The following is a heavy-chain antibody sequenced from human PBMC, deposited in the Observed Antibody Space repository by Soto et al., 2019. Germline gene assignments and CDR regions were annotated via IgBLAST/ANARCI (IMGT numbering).Heavy chain of an antibody. J-gene: IGHJ4*02. CDR1: GFTFRNYG. CDR2: IVCIGDTA. D-gene: IGHD4-17*01. Sequence: EVQLLEAGGGLVQPGGSLRLSCAASGFTFRNYGMSWVRQAPGKGLEWLSAIVCIGDTAYYADSVRGRFTISRDNSKNTLYLQLNDLGAEDTGIYYCAKDYDYGDSFPCEYWGQGTLVTVSS. CDR3: AKDYDYGDSFPCEY. V-gene: IGHV3-23*01.